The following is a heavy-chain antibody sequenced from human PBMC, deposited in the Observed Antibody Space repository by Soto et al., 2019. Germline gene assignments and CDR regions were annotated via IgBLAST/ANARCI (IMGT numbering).Heavy chain of an antibody. Sequence: QVQLQQGGAGPLRPLETLSLTCGVSGGAFSGYYWAWIRQSPGKGLEWIGEINDRGSINYNPSLQSRVSISVDTSKNHYSLNLRSVTAADTAVYYCARESHDILTGPPWVWYFDLWGRGTLVTVSS. V-gene: IGHV4-34*01. CDR2: INDRGSI. J-gene: IGHJ2*01. CDR3: ARESHDILTGPPWVWYFDL. D-gene: IGHD3-9*01. CDR1: GGAFSGYY.